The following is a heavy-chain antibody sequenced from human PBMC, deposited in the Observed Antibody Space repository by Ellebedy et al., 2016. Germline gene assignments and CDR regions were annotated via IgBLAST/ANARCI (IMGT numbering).Heavy chain of an antibody. CDR1: GGTIDSYY. V-gene: IGHV4-4*07. J-gene: IGHJ6*02. CDR2: IYTSGST. CDR3: ARVVPAAHSRGYYDMDV. D-gene: IGHD2-2*01. Sequence: SETLSLTXTVSGGTIDSYYWTWIRQPAGKGLEWIGRIYTSGSTNYNPSLKSRATMSVDTSKKQFSLNVNSVTAADTAAYYCARVVPAAHSRGYYDMDVWGQGTTIIVSS.